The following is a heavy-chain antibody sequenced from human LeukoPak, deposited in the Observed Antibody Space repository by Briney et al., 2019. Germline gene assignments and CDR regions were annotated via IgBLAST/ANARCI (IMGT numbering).Heavy chain of an antibody. V-gene: IGHV1-46*01. CDR1: GYTFTTNYY. J-gene: IGHJ3*02. CDR2: INPSGGTT. CDR3: ARRFLNAFDI. Sequence: ASVTVSCKASGYTFTTNYYMDWVRQAPGQGLEWMGRINPSGGTTTYAQRFQGRVTMTRDTSTSTVYMGLSSLTSEDTAVYYCARRFLNAFDIWGQGTMVTVSS. D-gene: IGHD2-21*01.